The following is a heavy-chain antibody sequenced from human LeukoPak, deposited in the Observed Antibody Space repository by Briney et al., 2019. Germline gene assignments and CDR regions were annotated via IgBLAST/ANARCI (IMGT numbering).Heavy chain of an antibody. CDR1: GFSFTNHW. D-gene: IGHD6-19*01. J-gene: IGHJ4*02. CDR2: VNGDGSST. V-gene: IGHV3-74*01. Sequence: HTGGSLRLSCAASGFSFTNHWMHWVRQAPGKGLMWVSRVNGDGSSTSYADSVEGRFTISRDNAKNTVYLQMNSLRVEDSAVYYCTRTGDSTGYTYYYDYWGQGTLVTVSS. CDR3: TRTGDSTGYTYYYDY.